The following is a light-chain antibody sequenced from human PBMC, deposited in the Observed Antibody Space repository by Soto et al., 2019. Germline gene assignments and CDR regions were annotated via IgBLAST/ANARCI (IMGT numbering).Light chain of an antibody. Sequence: DIVMTQSPATRSGPPAESSTLSCRASQSVSSNLAWYQQKPGQAPRPLIYGASTRATGIPARFSGRGSGTEFTLTISSLQSEDFAVYYCQQYTNWPPNTFGQGTRLEIK. CDR2: GAS. CDR1: QSVSSN. CDR3: QQYTNWPPNT. V-gene: IGKV3-15*01. J-gene: IGKJ5*01.